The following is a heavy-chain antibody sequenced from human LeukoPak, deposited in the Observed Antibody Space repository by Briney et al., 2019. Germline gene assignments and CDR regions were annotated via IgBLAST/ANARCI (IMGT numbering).Heavy chain of an antibody. J-gene: IGHJ4*02. CDR2: ISAYNGKT. CDR1: GYTFTSYG. Sequence: GASVKVSCKASGYTFTSYGISWVRQAAGKGGEGRGWISAYNGKTNYAQKLQGRVTITTDTSKRTAYMELRSLRSDDTAVYYCARGEGYCSGGSCLLFDYWGQGTLVTVSS. V-gene: IGHV1-18*01. CDR3: ARGEGYCSGGSCLLFDY. D-gene: IGHD2-15*01.